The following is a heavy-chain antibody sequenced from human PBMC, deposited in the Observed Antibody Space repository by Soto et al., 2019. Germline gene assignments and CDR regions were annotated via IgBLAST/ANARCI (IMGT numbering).Heavy chain of an antibody. V-gene: IGHV3-21*02. CDR2: IDSSSTYI. D-gene: IGHD6-13*01. CDR3: TRDAPGGIPLFDR. Sequence: EVQLVESGGGQVKPGESLRLSCAASGFTFSSFYMNWVRQAPGKGLGWVASIDSSSTYIYYADSVKGRFTISRDNAKNSLYLQVDSLRPDDAAVYYCTRDAPGGIPLFDRWGQGTQVTDSS. CDR1: GFTFSSFY. J-gene: IGHJ5*02.